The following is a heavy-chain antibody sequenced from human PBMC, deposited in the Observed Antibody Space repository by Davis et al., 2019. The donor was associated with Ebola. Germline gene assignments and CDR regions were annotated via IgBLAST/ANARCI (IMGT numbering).Heavy chain of an antibody. CDR3: ARHDGRLSASGWFSYYYGLDV. D-gene: IGHD3-16*01. Sequence: SETLSFTCTVSGGPISGYYWSWIRQPPGKGLEWMGYIYYSGATNYIPSLKSRVTMSVDVPRKQVSLTLSSVTAADTAVYYCARHDGRLSASGWFSYYYGLDVWGQGTTVTVSS. V-gene: IGHV4-59*08. J-gene: IGHJ6*02. CDR2: IYYSGAT. CDR1: GGPISGYY.